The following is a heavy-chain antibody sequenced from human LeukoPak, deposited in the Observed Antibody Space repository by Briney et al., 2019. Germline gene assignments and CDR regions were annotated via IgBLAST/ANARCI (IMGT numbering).Heavy chain of an antibody. V-gene: IGHV4-39*07. J-gene: IGHJ4*02. CDR1: GGSISSSSYY. CDR2: IYYSGST. Sequence: PSETLSLTCTVSGGSISSSSYYWGWIRQPPGKGLEWIGSIYYSGSTYYNPSLKSRVTISVDTSKNQFSLKLSSVTAADTAVYYCARDGDIVAFDYWGQGTLVTVSS. D-gene: IGHD5-12*01. CDR3: ARDGDIVAFDY.